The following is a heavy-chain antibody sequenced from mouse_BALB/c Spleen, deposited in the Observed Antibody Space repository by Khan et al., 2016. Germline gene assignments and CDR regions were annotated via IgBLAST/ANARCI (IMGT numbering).Heavy chain of an antibody. CDR3: ARYYYGSSYAMDY. V-gene: IGHV14-3*02. D-gene: IGHD1-1*01. CDR2: IDPANGNT. Sequence: VQLQQSGAELVKPGASVKLSCTASGFNIKDTYMHWVKQRPEQGLEWIGRIDPANGNTKYDPKFQGKATITADTSSNTAYLQLSSLTSEDTVVYYCARYYYGSSYAMDYWGQGTSVTVSS. CDR1: GFNIKDTY. J-gene: IGHJ4*01.